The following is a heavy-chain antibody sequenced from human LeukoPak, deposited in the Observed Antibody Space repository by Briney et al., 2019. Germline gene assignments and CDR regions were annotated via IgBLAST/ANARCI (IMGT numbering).Heavy chain of an antibody. CDR1: GFTFSSYS. Sequence: GGSLRLSCAASGFTFSSYSMNWVRQAPGKGLEWVSYISSSSSTIYYADSVKGRFTISRDNSKNTLYLQMNSLRAEDTAVYYCAKEYCSDYWGQGTLVTVSS. CDR3: AKEYCSDY. D-gene: IGHD2-8*02. V-gene: IGHV3-48*01. J-gene: IGHJ4*02. CDR2: ISSSSSTI.